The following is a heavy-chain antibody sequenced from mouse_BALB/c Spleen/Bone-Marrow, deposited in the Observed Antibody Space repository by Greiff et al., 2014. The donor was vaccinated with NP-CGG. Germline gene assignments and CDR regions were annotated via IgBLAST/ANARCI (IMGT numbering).Heavy chain of an antibody. CDR3: ARITSATRAMDY. V-gene: IGHV2-9*02. Sequence: VQLVESGPGLVAPSQSLSITCTVSGFSLTNYGVHWVRQPPGKGLEWLGVIWADGSTNYNSALMSRLSISKDNTKSQGFFKMNSLQTDDSSMYYCARITSATRAMDYWGQGTSVTVSS. J-gene: IGHJ4*01. D-gene: IGHD1-2*01. CDR1: GFSLTNYG. CDR2: IWADGST.